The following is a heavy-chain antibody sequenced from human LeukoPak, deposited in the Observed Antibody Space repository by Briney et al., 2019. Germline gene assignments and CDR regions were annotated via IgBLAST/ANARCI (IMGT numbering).Heavy chain of an antibody. J-gene: IGHJ4*02. CDR2: ICYDGGNK. V-gene: IGHV3-33*06. D-gene: IGHD2-21*02. CDR3: AKDPGGGDWWYFDY. Sequence: PGTSLRLSRVASGFTFNNYGMHWVRQAPGKGLEWVAVICYDGGNKYYAGSVKGRFTISRDNSKNTLYLQMNSRRAEDTAVYYCAKDPGGGDWWYFDYWGQGALVTVSP. CDR1: GFTFNNYG.